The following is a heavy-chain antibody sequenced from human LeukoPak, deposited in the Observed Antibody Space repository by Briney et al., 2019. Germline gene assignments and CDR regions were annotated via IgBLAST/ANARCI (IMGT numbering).Heavy chain of an antibody. V-gene: IGHV3-30*04. CDR2: ISYDGSNK. CDR1: GFTFSSYA. CDR3: ARGLLERWLQRGYFDY. D-gene: IGHD5-24*01. Sequence: GRSLRLSCAASGFTFSSYAMHWVRQAPGKGLEWVAVISYDGSNKYYADSVKGRFTISRDNSKNTLYLQMNSLRAEDTAVYYCARGLLERWLQRGYFDYWGQGTLVTVSS. J-gene: IGHJ4*02.